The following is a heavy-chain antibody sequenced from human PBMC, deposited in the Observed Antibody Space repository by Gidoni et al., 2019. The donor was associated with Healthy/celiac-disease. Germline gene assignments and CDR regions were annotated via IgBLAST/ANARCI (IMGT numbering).Heavy chain of an antibody. J-gene: IGHJ4*02. V-gene: IGHV1-69*02. CDR2: IIPILGIA. CDR1: GGTFSSYT. CDR3: ARRYCSGGSCYSFFDY. Sequence: QVQLVQSGAEVKKPGSSVKVSCKASGGTFSSYTISWVRQAPGQGLEWMGRIIPILGIANYAQKFQGRVTITADKSTSTAYMELSSLRSEDTAVYYCARRYCSGGSCYSFFDYWGQGTLVTVSS. D-gene: IGHD2-15*01.